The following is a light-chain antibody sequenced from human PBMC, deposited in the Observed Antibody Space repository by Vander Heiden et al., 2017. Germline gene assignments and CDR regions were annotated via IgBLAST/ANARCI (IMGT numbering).Light chain of an antibody. J-gene: IGKJ1*01. CDR3: RQHNTYPWT. CDR2: AAS. V-gene: IGKV1-17*01. CDR1: QGIGND. Sequence: DIQMTQSQSSLSASIGDRVTITCRASQGIGNDLGWYQQKPGKAPKRLIYAASSLQSGVPSRFSGSGSGTEFTLTISILQPEDFATYYCRQHNTYPWTFGQGTKVDIK.